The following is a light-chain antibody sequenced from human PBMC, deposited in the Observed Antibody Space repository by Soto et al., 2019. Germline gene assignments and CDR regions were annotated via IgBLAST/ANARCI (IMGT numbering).Light chain of an antibody. J-gene: IGKJ5*01. V-gene: IGKV3-20*01. CDR3: QQYGGSPIT. Sequence: ESVFMQSPDSLSFXSXXXXGXXXWASQSVTTRLAWYQQKPGQPPRLLISGASVRASGVPVRISGSGSGTDFTLTISRLEPEDFALYYCQQYGGSPITFGLGTRLEIK. CDR1: QSVTTR. CDR2: GAS.